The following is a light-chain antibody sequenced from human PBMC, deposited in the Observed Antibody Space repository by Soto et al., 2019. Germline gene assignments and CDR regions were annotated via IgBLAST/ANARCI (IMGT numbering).Light chain of an antibody. CDR2: AAS. CDR1: QSISNH. Sequence: DIQMTQSPSSLSASVEDRLIITCRASQSISNHLNWYQQKPGKAPKLLIFAASSLQSGFPSRFSGSRSGPDFTLTISSLQPEDFATYYCQQSYSSPPTLGQGTKVDIK. CDR3: QQSYSSPPT. V-gene: IGKV1-39*01. J-gene: IGKJ1*01.